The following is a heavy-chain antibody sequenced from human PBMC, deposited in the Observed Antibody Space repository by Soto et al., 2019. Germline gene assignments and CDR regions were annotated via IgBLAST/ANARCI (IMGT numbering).Heavy chain of an antibody. V-gene: IGHV3-15*01. D-gene: IGHD6-13*01. CDR1: GFTFSNAW. Sequence: GYLSLSCAASGFTFSNAWMSWVRQAPGKGLEWVGRIKSKTDGGTTDYAAPVKGRFTISRDDSKNTLYLQMNSLKTEDTAGYYCTTVLGEDIAAAQWRYGRLGVWGQGTTVTVSS. CDR2: IKSKTDGGTT. J-gene: IGHJ6*02. CDR3: TTVLGEDIAAAQWRYGRLGV.